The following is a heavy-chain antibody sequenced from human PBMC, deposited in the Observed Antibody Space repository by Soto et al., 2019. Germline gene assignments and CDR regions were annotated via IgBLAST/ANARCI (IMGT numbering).Heavy chain of an antibody. CDR3: ARPQYYYGSGSYYAFDI. D-gene: IGHD3-10*01. J-gene: IGHJ3*02. Sequence: SETLSLTCTVSGGSISSSSYYWGWIRQPPGKGLEWIGSIYYSGSTYYNPSLKSRVTISVDTSKNQFSLKLSSVTAADTAVYYCARPQYYYGSGSYYAFDIWGQGTMVTVSS. CDR2: IYYSGST. V-gene: IGHV4-39*01. CDR1: GGSISSSSYY.